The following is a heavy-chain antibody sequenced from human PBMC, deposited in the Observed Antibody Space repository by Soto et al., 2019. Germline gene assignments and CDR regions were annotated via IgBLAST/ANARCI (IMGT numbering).Heavy chain of an antibody. CDR1: GFTFSSYW. Sequence: EVQLVESGGGLVQPGGSLRLSCAASGFTFSSYWMSWVRQAPGKGLEWVANIKQDGSEKYYVDYVKGRFTISRDNAKNSLYLQMNSLRADDTAVYYCPRDPAVTSYDAFDIWGQGTMVTVAS. CDR2: IKQDGSEK. CDR3: PRDPAVTSYDAFDI. J-gene: IGHJ3*02. V-gene: IGHV3-7*01. D-gene: IGHD4-17*01.